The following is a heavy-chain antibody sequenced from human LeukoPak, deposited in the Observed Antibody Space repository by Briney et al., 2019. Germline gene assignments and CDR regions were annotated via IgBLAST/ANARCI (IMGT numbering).Heavy chain of an antibody. J-gene: IGHJ5*02. Sequence: ASVKVSCKANGCTCTSYDINWVRQVIGKGLEWMGWMNPNSGNAGYAQKFQGRVTMTRNTSISTAYMELSSLRSEDTAVYYCARSGYNYPRGWFDPWGQGALVTVSS. D-gene: IGHD5-24*01. CDR1: GCTCTSYD. CDR2: MNPNSGNA. CDR3: ARSGYNYPRGWFDP. V-gene: IGHV1-8*01.